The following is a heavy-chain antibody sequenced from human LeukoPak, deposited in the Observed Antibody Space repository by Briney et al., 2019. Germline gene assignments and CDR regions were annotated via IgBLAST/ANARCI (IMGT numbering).Heavy chain of an antibody. D-gene: IGHD2-2*01. J-gene: IGHJ5*02. CDR3: AKPRDTEIVVIPAANNWFDP. Sequence: GGSLRRSCAASGFTFSNYGMHWVRQAPGKGLEWVAFIRYDGSNKYYADSVRGRFTISRDNSKNTLYLQMNSLRNDDTAVYYCAKPRDTEIVVIPAANNWFDPLGQGTLVTVSS. CDR1: GFTFSNYG. CDR2: IRYDGSNK. V-gene: IGHV3-30*02.